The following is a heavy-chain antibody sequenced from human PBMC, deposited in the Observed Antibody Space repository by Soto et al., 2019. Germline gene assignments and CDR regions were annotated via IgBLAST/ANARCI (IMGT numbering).Heavy chain of an antibody. J-gene: IGHJ4*02. V-gene: IGHV3-23*01. CDR3: AKARSAYSTSAFDY. D-gene: IGHD6-6*01. Sequence: GGSLRLSCAASGFIFSNYAMNWVRQAPGKGLEWVSTISGSDDSTYYADSVKGRVTISRDNSKNTLYLQMNSLRAEDTAVYYCAKARSAYSTSAFDYWGQGTLVTVSS. CDR2: ISGSDDST. CDR1: GFIFSNYA.